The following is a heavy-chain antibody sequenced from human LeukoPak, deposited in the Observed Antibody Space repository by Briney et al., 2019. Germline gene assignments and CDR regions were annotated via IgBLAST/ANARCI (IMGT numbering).Heavy chain of an antibody. Sequence: LSGGSLRLSCAASGFTFSSYWMHWVRQAPGKGLVCVSRINTIGSSTTYADSVKGRFSISRDNAKNTLYLQMNSLRAEDTAVYYCAKDLGGSGSYYSLRDYWGQGTLVTVSS. J-gene: IGHJ4*02. V-gene: IGHV3-74*01. CDR3: AKDLGGSGSYYSLRDY. D-gene: IGHD3-10*01. CDR2: INTIGSST. CDR1: GFTFSSYW.